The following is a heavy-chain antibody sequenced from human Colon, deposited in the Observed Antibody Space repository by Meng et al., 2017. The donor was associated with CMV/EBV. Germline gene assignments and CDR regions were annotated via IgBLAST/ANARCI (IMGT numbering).Heavy chain of an antibody. CDR3: TKDPSQAIVPSAMDY. CDR2: ISWDGALI. J-gene: IGHJ4*02. D-gene: IGHD2-2*01. Sequence: GGSLRLSCAASGFTFDDYAMHWVRQAPGKGLEWVSGISWDGALIGYAGSVKGRFTISRDNAKNSLYLEMKSLEPEDTAIYYCTKDPSQAIVPSAMDYWGQGTLVTVSS. CDR1: GFTFDDYA. V-gene: IGHV3-9*01.